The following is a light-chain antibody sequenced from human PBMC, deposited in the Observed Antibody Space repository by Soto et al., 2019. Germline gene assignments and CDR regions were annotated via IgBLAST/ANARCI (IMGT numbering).Light chain of an antibody. CDR1: QSVSRSY. V-gene: IGKV3-20*01. Sequence: IVLTQSPGTLSLSPGERAPLSCRARQSVSRSYLAWYQQSPGTAPRLLICGASSRATGIPDRSSGSGSGTDFTLTISRLEPGDFAVYYCQQYVTSPPGTFGQGTKVDTK. CDR2: GAS. J-gene: IGKJ1*01. CDR3: QQYVTSPPGT.